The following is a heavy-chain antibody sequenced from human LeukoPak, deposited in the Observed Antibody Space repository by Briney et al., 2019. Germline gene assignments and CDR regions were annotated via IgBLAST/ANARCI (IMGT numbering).Heavy chain of an antibody. CDR2: INPNRGGT. J-gene: IGHJ3*02. CDR1: GYTFTGYY. V-gene: IGHV1-2*06. D-gene: IGHD3-22*01. CDR3: ARGKGYYYDSSGYHPVFDI. Sequence: ASVKVSCKASGYTFTGYYMHWVRQAPGQGLEWMGRINPNRGGTNYAQKFQGRVTMTRDTSISTAYMELSRLRSDDTAVYYCARGKGYYYDSSGYHPVFDIWAKGQWSPSLQ.